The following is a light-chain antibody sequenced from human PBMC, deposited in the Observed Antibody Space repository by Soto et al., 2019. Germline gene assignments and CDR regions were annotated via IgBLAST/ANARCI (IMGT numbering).Light chain of an antibody. CDR3: QQYNYWPPLT. J-gene: IGKJ4*01. Sequence: EIVMTQSPATLSVSPGERATLSCRASQSVSSNLAWYQQKPGQAPRLLIYGASTRATGIPARFSGSGSGTECTLTISSLQYEDFAVYYCQQYNYWPPLTFGGGTKVEIK. V-gene: IGKV3-15*01. CDR2: GAS. CDR1: QSVSSN.